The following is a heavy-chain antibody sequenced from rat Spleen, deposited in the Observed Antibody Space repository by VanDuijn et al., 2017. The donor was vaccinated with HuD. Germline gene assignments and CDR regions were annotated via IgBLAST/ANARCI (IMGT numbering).Heavy chain of an antibody. D-gene: IGHD1-9*01. J-gene: IGHJ2*01. V-gene: IGHV2-15*01. CDR3: TREGLRVYD. Sequence: QVQLKESGPGLVQPSQTLSLTCTVSGFSLTSYHVSWVRQPPGKSLVWMGTIWAGGSTNYNSAVQSRLSISRDTSKSQVFLKMNSLQTEDSAIYYCTREGLRVYDWGQGVLVTVSS. CDR2: IWAGGST. CDR1: GFSLTSYH.